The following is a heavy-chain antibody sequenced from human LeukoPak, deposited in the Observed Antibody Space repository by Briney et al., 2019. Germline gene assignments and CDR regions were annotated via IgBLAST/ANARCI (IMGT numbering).Heavy chain of an antibody. CDR2: INPNSGGT. CDR1: GYTFTGYY. CDR3: ARDATIAADQFDC. Sequence: ASVKVSCKASGYTFTGYYMHWVRQAPGQGLEWMGWINPNSGGTNYAQKFQGRVTMTRDTSISTAYMELSRLRSDDTAVYYCARDATIAADQFDCWGQGTLVTVSS. J-gene: IGHJ4*02. D-gene: IGHD6-13*01. V-gene: IGHV1-2*02.